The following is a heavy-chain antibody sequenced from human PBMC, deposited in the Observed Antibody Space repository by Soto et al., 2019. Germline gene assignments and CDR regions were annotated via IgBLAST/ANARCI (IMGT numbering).Heavy chain of an antibody. D-gene: IGHD6-19*01. CDR3: ARILFGRSVAGGYFYMDV. Sequence: HVTLKESGPVLVKPTETLTLTCTVSGFSLSNGKVGVSWIRQPPGKALERFAHIFSNDEKSYRTSLKSRLTISEDTSKSQVVLTMTNVDPVDTATYYCARILFGRSVAGGYFYMDVWGKGTTVTVSS. V-gene: IGHV2-26*01. J-gene: IGHJ6*03. CDR2: IFSNDEK. CDR1: GFSLSNGKVG.